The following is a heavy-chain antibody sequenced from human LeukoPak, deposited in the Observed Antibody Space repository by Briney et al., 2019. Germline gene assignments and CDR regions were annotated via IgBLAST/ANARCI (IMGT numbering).Heavy chain of an antibody. CDR1: GGSISSYS. CDR3: ARQLGITATYFDY. J-gene: IGHJ4*02. V-gene: IGHV4-59*08. CDR2: IYYSGST. D-gene: IGHD1-7*01. Sequence: PSETLSLTCTVSGGSISSYSWSWIRQPPGRGLEWIGYIYYSGSTNYNPSLKSRVTISVDTSKNQLSLKLSSVTAADTAVYYCARQLGITATYFDYWGQGTLVTVSS.